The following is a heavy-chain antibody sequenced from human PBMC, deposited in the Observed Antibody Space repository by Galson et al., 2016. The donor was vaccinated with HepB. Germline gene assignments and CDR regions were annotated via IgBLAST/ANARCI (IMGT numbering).Heavy chain of an antibody. CDR3: ARDPGDGYNLPYDY. CDR2: INPSFGST. V-gene: IGHV1-46*01. Sequence: SVKVSCKASGYTFTRYYMHWVRQAPGQGLEWMGIINPSFGSTSYAQKFQGRVTMTSDTSTSTVYMEVSSLRSEDTAVYYCARDPGDGYNLPYDYWGQGTLVTVSS. D-gene: IGHD5-24*01. J-gene: IGHJ4*02. CDR1: GYTFTRYY.